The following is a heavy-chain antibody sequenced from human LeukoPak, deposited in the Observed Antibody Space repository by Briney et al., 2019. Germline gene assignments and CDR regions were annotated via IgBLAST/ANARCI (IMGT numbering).Heavy chain of an antibody. CDR2: ISSSSSTI. CDR1: GFTFSSYS. D-gene: IGHD6-13*01. J-gene: IGHJ4*02. CDR3: AKAKRELAAAGTPYFDY. Sequence: GGSLRLSCAASGFTFSSYSMNWVRQAPGKGLEWVSYISSSSSTIYYADSVKGRFTISRDNSKNTLYLQMNSLRAEDTAVYYCAKAKRELAAAGTPYFDYWGQGTLVTVSS. V-gene: IGHV3-48*01.